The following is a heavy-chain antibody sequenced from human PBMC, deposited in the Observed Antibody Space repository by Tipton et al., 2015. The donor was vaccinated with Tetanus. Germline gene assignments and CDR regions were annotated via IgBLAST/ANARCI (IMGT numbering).Heavy chain of an antibody. CDR1: GFTVSSNY. J-gene: IGHJ4*02. CDR3: ARGSIAAAGTPY. D-gene: IGHD6-13*01. Sequence: GSLRLSCAASGFTVSSNYMSWVRQAPGKGLEWVSVIYSGGSTYYADSVKGRFTISRDNSKNTLYFQMNSLRAEDTAVYYCARGSIAAAGTPYWGQGTLVTVSS. CDR2: IYSGGST. V-gene: IGHV3-53*01.